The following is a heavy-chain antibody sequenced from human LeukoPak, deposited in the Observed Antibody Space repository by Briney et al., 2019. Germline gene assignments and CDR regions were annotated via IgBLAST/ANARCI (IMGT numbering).Heavy chain of an antibody. J-gene: IGHJ4*02. CDR2: INSDGSST. CDR1: GFTFSSSW. CDR3: AKDTMFYDILTGYPHFDY. D-gene: IGHD3-9*01. V-gene: IGHV3-74*01. Sequence: GGSLRLSCAASGFTFSSSWMHWVRQAPGKGLVWVSRINSDGSSTGYADSVKGRFTISRDNSKNTLYLQMNTLRAEDTAVYYCAKDTMFYDILTGYPHFDYWGQGTLVTVSP.